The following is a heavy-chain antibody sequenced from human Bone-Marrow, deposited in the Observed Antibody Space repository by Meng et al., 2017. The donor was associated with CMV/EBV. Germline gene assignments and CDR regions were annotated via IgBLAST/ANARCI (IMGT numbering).Heavy chain of an antibody. CDR2: TRHDGGDK. CDR3: AKRGSGWTGYYFDY. V-gene: IGHV3-30*02. D-gene: IGHD6-19*01. J-gene: IGHJ4*02. Sequence: GGSLRLSCTASGFIFSNYGMSWARQAPGKGLEWVTFTRHDGGDKFYADSVKGRFTISRDNSKNTLYLQMNSLRAEDTAVYYCAKRGSGWTGYYFDYWGQGTLVTGSS. CDR1: GFIFSNYG.